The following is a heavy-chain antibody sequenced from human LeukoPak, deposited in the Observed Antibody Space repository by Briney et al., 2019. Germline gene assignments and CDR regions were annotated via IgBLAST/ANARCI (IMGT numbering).Heavy chain of an antibody. CDR1: GFTFGSYA. Sequence: GGSLRLSCAASGFTFGSYAVYWVRQAPGKGLEWVSGIFGSGGSAHYADSVKGRFTISRDNSKNTVYLQMDSLRVEDTAIYYCAKTTTGYSSGRYPAWPIDYWGQGTLVTVSS. CDR2: IFGSGGSA. J-gene: IGHJ4*02. CDR3: AKTTTGYSSGRYPAWPIDY. D-gene: IGHD2-15*01. V-gene: IGHV3-23*01.